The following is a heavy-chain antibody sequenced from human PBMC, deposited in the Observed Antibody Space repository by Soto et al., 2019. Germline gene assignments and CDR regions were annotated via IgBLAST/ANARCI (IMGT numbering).Heavy chain of an antibody. CDR1: GGTFSSYA. CDR2: IIPIFGTA. D-gene: IGHD6-6*01. CDR3: ASPRVEYSSSQDPMEYYYYYGMDV. Sequence: GASVKVSCKASGGTFSSYAISWVRQAPGQGLEWMGGIIPIFGTANYAQKFQGRVTITADESTSTAYMELSSLRSEDTAVYYCASPRVEYSSSQDPMEYYYYYGMDVWGQGTTVTVSS. J-gene: IGHJ6*02. V-gene: IGHV1-69*13.